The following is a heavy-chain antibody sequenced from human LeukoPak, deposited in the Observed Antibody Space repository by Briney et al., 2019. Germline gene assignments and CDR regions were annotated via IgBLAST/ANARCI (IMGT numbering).Heavy chain of an antibody. Sequence: PGGSLTLSCAASGFTFDDYGMSWLRQAPAKGLDGVANIKLDGSEQYYVDSVKGRFTISRDNAKNSLYLQMNSLRAEDTAVYYCARDLVGATRGVDYWGQGTLVTVSS. CDR2: IKLDGSEQ. CDR3: ARDLVGATRGVDY. J-gene: IGHJ4*02. D-gene: IGHD1-26*01. CDR1: GFTFDDYG. V-gene: IGHV3-7*01.